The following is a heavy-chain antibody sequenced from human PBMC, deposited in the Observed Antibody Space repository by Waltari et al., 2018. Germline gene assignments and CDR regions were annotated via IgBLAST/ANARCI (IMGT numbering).Heavy chain of an antibody. CDR3: ARDGYNGMVSFDY. Sequence: QVQLQESGPGLVKPSETLSLTCAVSGYSISSGYYWGWIREPPGKGLDGIGSIYHSGSTSYTPPLNSRVTISVDTSKNQFSLKLSSVTAADTAVYYCARDGYNGMVSFDYWGQGTLVTVSS. V-gene: IGHV4-38-2*02. J-gene: IGHJ4*02. CDR1: GYSISSGYY. D-gene: IGHD2-8*01. CDR2: IYHSGST.